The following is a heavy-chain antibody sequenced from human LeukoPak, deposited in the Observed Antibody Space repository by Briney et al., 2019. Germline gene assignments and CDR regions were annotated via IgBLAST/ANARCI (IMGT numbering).Heavy chain of an antibody. CDR1: GGSISSYS. V-gene: IGHV4-59*08. CDR3: ARWDDSAWGFGN. J-gene: IGHJ4*02. CDR2: ISHSGTT. D-gene: IGHD6-19*01. Sequence: SETLSLTCIVSGGSISSYSWNWLRQSPGKGLEWVGYISHSGTTSYNSSLKSRVTISVDTSKNQLSLKLTSVTAADTAVYYCARWDDSAWGFGNWGPGTLVTVSS.